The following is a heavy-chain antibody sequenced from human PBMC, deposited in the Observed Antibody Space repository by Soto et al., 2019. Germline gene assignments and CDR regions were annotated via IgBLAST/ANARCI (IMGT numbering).Heavy chain of an antibody. CDR3: ARGPSHTFGGVIVIDYFDY. D-gene: IGHD3-16*02. CDR2: ISYDGSNK. J-gene: IGHJ4*02. Sequence: VGSLRLSCAASGFTFSSYAMHWVRQAPGKGLEWVAVISYDGSNKYYADSVKGRFTISRDNSKNTLYLQMNSLRAEDTAVYYCARGPSHTFGGVIVIDYFDYWGQGTLVTVSS. CDR1: GFTFSSYA. V-gene: IGHV3-30-3*01.